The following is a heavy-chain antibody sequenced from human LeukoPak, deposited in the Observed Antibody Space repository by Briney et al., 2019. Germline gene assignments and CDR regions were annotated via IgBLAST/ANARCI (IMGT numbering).Heavy chain of an antibody. CDR2: IYPGDSDT. Sequence: GESLKISCKGSGYSFTSYWIGWVRQMPGKGLEWMGIIYPGDSDTRYSPSFQGQVTISADKSISTAYLQWSSLKASDTAMYYCAGHLGSGWSPYYFDYWGQGTLVTVSS. CDR1: GYSFTSYW. CDR3: AGHLGSGWSPYYFDY. J-gene: IGHJ4*02. V-gene: IGHV5-51*01. D-gene: IGHD6-19*01.